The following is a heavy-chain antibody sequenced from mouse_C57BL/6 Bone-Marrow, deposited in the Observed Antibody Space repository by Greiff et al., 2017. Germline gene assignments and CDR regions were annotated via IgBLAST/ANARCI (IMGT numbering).Heavy chain of an antibody. CDR2: ISYDGSN. D-gene: IGHD1-1*01. CDR3: ARVMGDYLNWYFDV. V-gene: IGHV3-6*01. CDR1: GYSITSGYY. Sequence: EVKLQESGPGLVKPSQSLSLTCSVTGYSITSGYYWNWIRQFPGNKLEWMGYISYDGSNNYNPSLKNRISITRDTSKNQFFLKLNSVTTEDTATYYCARVMGDYLNWYFDVWRTGTTVTVSS. J-gene: IGHJ1*03.